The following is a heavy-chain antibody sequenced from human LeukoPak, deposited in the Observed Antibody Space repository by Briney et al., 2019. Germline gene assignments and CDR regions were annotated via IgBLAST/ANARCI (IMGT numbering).Heavy chain of an antibody. CDR3: ARRYDSSGYYYDY. V-gene: IGHV5-51*01. CDR1: GYSFTRYW. Sequence: GESLKISCKASGYSFTRYWIGWVRQMPGKGLEWMGSIYPGDSDTRYSPSFQGQVTISADWSISTAYLQWSSLKASDTAMYFCARRYDSSGYYYDYWGQGTLVTVSP. J-gene: IGHJ4*02. CDR2: IYPGDSDT. D-gene: IGHD3-22*01.